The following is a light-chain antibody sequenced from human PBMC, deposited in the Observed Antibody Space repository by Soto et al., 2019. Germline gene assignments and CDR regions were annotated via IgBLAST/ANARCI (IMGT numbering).Light chain of an antibody. CDR3: AVWDNSLNGVA. V-gene: IGLV1-47*01. CDR1: NSNMGRNY. J-gene: IGLJ2*01. CDR2: RND. Sequence: QSVLTQTPSASGTLGQRVTISCSGSNSNMGRNYVYWYQQVPGTAPKLLMYRNDVRPSGVPDRITGSKSGTSASLAISGLRSEDEADYYCAVWDNSLNGVAFGGGTKLTVL.